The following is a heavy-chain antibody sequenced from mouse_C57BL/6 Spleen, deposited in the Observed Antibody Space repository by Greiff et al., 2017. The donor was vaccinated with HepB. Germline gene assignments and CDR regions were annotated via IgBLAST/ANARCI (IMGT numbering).Heavy chain of an antibody. J-gene: IGHJ2*01. D-gene: IGHD4-1*01. V-gene: IGHV3-6*01. Sequence: VQLKESGPGLVKPSQSLSLTCSVTGYSITSGYYWNWIRQFPGNKLEWMGYISYDGSNNYNPSLKNRISITRDTSKNQFFLKLNSVTTEDTATYYCARDIRLGPFDYWGQGTTLTVSS. CDR2: ISYDGSN. CDR1: GYSITSGYY. CDR3: ARDIRLGPFDY.